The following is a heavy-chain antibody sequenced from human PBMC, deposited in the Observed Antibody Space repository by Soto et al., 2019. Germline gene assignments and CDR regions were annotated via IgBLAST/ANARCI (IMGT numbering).Heavy chain of an antibody. CDR2: IKSKTDGGTT. CDR3: IVVRYFDWLLADHYYYYYMDV. V-gene: IGHV3-15*01. D-gene: IGHD3-9*01. CDR1: GFTFSNAW. J-gene: IGHJ6*03. Sequence: EVQLVESGGGLVKPGGSLRLSCAASGFTFSNAWMSWVRQAPGKGLEWVGRIKSKTDGGTTDYAAPVKGRFTISRDDSKNTLYLQMNSLKTEDTAVYYCIVVRYFDWLLADHYYYYYMDVWGKGTTVTVSS.